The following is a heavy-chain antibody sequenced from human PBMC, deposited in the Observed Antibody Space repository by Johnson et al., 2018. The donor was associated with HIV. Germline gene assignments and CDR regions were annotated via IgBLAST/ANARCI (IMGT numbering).Heavy chain of an antibody. V-gene: IGHV3-30-3*02. J-gene: IGHJ3*02. CDR2: ISYDGSNK. CDR1: GFTFSSYA. CDR3: TTDLVTPHAFDI. Sequence: QVQLVESGGGVVQPGRSLRLSCAASGFTFSSYAMHWVRQAPGKGLEWVAVISYDGSNKYYADSVKGRFTISRDNSKNTLYLQMNSLKTEDTAVYYCTTDLVTPHAFDIWGQGTMVTVSS. D-gene: IGHD4-23*01.